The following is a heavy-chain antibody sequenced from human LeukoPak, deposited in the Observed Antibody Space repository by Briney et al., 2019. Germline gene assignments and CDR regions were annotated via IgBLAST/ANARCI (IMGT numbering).Heavy chain of an antibody. CDR1: AFTFSSYW. Sequence: GGSLRLSCEASAFTFSSYWMSWVRQAPGKGLEWVANMKEDGGEINYVDSVKGRFTISRDNAENSLFLQMNSLRVEDTAVYYCARDRGYSTFDYWGQGTLATVSS. D-gene: IGHD4-23*01. J-gene: IGHJ4*02. CDR2: MKEDGGEI. V-gene: IGHV3-7*01. CDR3: ARDRGYSTFDY.